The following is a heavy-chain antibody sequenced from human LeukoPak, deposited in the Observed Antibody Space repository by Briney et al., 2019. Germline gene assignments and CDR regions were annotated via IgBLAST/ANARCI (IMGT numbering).Heavy chain of an antibody. V-gene: IGHV3-23*01. Sequence: GGSLRLSCAASGFTFSSYGMSWVRQAPGKGLEWVSAISGSGGSTYYADSVKGRFTISRHNSKNTLYLQMNSLRAEDTAVYYCAKVFFGYCSSTSCYYFDYWGQGTLVTVSS. J-gene: IGHJ4*02. CDR1: GFTFSSYG. CDR3: AKVFFGYCSSTSCYYFDY. D-gene: IGHD2-2*01. CDR2: ISGSGGST.